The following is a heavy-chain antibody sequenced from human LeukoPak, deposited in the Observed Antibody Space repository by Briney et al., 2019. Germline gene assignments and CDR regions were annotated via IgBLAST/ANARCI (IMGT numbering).Heavy chain of an antibody. D-gene: IGHD2-15*01. CDR1: GFTFSSYG. V-gene: IGHV3-33*08. CDR3: ARALRELGYCSGGSCPFDY. Sequence: GGSLRLSCAVSGFTFSSYGMHWVRQAPGKGLEWVAVIWYDGSNKYYADSVKGRFTISRDNSKNTLYLQMNSLRAEDTAVYYCARALRELGYCSGGSCPFDYWGQGTLVTVSS. J-gene: IGHJ4*02. CDR2: IWYDGSNK.